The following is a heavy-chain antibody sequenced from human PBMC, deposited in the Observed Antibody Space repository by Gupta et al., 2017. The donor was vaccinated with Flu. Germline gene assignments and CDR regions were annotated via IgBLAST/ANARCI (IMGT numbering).Heavy chain of an antibody. CDR3: ARDSGWKYFDY. D-gene: IGHD1-1*01. V-gene: IGHV3-30*03. J-gene: IGHJ4*02. CDR1: GFIFCIYG. Sequence: QVQLVESGGGLVQPGRSLRLPCTASGFIFCIYGMHWVRQAPGKGLEWLTVMSNDGRNKYYADSVRGRFTISRDNSKNTLFLQMNSLSAEDTAVYYCARDSGWKYFDYWGQGTRVTVSS. CDR2: MSNDGRNK.